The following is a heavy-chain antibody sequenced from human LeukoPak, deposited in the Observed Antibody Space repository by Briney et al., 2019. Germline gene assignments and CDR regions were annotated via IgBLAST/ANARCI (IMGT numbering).Heavy chain of an antibody. CDR3: ARPHSSRDYAFDI. Sequence: GASVRVSCKASGYTFTSYYMHWVRQAPGQGLEWMGIINPSGGSTSYAQKFQGRVTMTRDTSTSTVYMELSSLRSEDTAVYYCARPHSSRDYAFDIWGQGTMVTVSS. V-gene: IGHV1-46*01. D-gene: IGHD2-2*01. J-gene: IGHJ3*02. CDR2: INPSGGST. CDR1: GYTFTSYY.